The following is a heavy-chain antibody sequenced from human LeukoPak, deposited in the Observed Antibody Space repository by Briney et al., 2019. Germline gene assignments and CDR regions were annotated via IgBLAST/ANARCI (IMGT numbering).Heavy chain of an antibody. CDR1: GFTFSNAW. Sequence: GGSLRLSCAASGFTFSNAWMNWVRQAPGKGLEWVGRIKSKTAGGTTDYAAPVKGRFIISRDDSKNTLYLQMNSLKTEDTAVYYCTTDYGDYVFRSDCWGQGTLVTVSS. CDR3: TTDYGDYVFRSDC. V-gene: IGHV3-15*01. D-gene: IGHD4-17*01. CDR2: IKSKTAGGTT. J-gene: IGHJ4*02.